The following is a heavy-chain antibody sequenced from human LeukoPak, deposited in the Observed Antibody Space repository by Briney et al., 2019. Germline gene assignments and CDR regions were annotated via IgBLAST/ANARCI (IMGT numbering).Heavy chain of an antibody. D-gene: IGHD5-12*01. V-gene: IGHV3-11*04. CDR3: AGDRSGLGPLDY. J-gene: IGHJ4*02. CDR1: GFTFSDYY. CDR2: ITSSGSTI. Sequence: PGGSLRLSCAASGFTFSDYYMNWIRQAPGKGLEWVSYITSSGSTIYYADSVKGRFTISRDNAKNSLYLEMNSLRAEDTAVYYCAGDRSGLGPLDYWGQGTLVTVSS.